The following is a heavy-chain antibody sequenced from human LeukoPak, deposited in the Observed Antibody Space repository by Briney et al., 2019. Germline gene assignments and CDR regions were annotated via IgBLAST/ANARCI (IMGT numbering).Heavy chain of an antibody. Sequence: PSETLSLTCTVSGGSITNNNYYWGWIRQPPGKGLEWVGSSYYTGSIYSNPPLKSRVIISIDTSKNEITLKLNSVTAADTAVYYCGGSHSATWYDWWGQGTLVTVAS. CDR3: GGSHSATWYDW. D-gene: IGHD2-15*01. CDR2: SYYTGSI. J-gene: IGHJ4*01. CDR1: GGSITNNNYY. V-gene: IGHV4-39*06.